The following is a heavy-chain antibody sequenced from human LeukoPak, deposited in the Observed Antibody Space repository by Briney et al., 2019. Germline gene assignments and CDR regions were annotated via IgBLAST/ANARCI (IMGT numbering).Heavy chain of an antibody. Sequence: GGSLRLSCAASGFTFSSYAMHWVRQAPGKGLEWVAVISYDGSNKYYADSVKGRFTISRDNSKNTLYLQMNSLRVEDTAVYYCVKDYQVGNSPAFGDYWGQGTLATISS. V-gene: IGHV3-30*04. CDR1: GFTFSSYA. J-gene: IGHJ4*02. CDR3: VKDYQVGNSPAFGDY. CDR2: ISYDGSNK. D-gene: IGHD1-26*01.